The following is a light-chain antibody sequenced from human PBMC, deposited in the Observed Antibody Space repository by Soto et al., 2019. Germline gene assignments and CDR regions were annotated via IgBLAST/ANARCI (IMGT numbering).Light chain of an antibody. CDR1: QTISSW. CDR3: QHYNSYSEA. CDR2: KAS. V-gene: IGKV1-5*03. Sequence: DIQMTQSPSTLSGSVGDRVTITCRASQTISSWLAWYQQKPGKAPKLLIYKASTLKSGVPSRFSGSXSGTEFTLNISRLQPDDSETYYCQHYNSYSEAFGKGTKVDIK. J-gene: IGKJ1*01.